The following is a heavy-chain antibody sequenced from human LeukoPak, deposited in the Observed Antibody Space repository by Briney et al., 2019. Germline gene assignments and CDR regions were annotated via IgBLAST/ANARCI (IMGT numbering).Heavy chain of an antibody. CDR2: INHSGST. D-gene: IGHD6-13*01. J-gene: IGHJ5*02. Sequence: SETLSLTCAVYGGSFSGYYWSWIRQPTGKGLEWIGEINHSGSTNYNPSLKSRVTISVDTSKNQFSLKLSSVTAADTAVYYCARGRGSSWYHGNWFDPWGQGTLVTVSS. V-gene: IGHV4-34*01. CDR3: ARGRGSSWYHGNWFDP. CDR1: GGSFSGYY.